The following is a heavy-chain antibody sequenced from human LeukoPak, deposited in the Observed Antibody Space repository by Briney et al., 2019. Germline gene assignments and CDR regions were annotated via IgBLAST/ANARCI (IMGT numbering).Heavy chain of an antibody. D-gene: IGHD6-13*01. V-gene: IGHV3-33*01. CDR3: ARGGKAAGTSGWIDP. CDR2: IWYDGSNK. Sequence: PGRSLRLSCAASGFTFSDYAMRWVRQVPGKGLEWVAVIWYDGSNKYHADSVKGRFTISRDNSKNTLYLEMNSLKVEDTAVYYCARGGKAAGTSGWIDPWGQGTLVTVSS. CDR1: GFTFSDYA. J-gene: IGHJ5*02.